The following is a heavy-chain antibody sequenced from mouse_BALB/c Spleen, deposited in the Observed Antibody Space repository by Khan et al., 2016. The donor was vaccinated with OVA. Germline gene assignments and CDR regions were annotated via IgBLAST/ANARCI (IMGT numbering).Heavy chain of an antibody. J-gene: IGHJ4*01. Sequence: QVQLKQSGPGLVAPSQSLSITCTISGFSLTNYGIHWVRQPPGKGLEWLVVIWSDGSQTYNSALKSRLTISKDNSKSQVFLKMNSLQTADTAMYFGARQPYYHYNSMDYWGQGTSVTVSS. V-gene: IGHV2-6-1*01. D-gene: IGHD2-10*01. CDR1: GFSLTNYG. CDR2: IWSDGSQ. CDR3: ARQPYYHYNSMDY.